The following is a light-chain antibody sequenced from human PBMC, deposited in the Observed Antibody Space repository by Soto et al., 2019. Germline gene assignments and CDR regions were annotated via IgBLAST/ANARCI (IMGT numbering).Light chain of an antibody. V-gene: IGKV3D-20*02. CDR3: QQRSDWPWT. CDR2: GAS. CDR1: QSVSSNH. Sequence: EIVLTQSPGTLSLSPRERATLSCRASQSVSSNHLAWYQQKPGQAPRLLIYGASTRATGIPARFSGSGSGTDFTLTISSLELEDFAVYYCQQRSDWPWTFGQGTKVDIK. J-gene: IGKJ1*01.